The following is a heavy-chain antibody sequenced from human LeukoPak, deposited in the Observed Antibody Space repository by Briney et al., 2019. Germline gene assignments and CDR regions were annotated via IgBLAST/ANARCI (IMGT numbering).Heavy chain of an antibody. V-gene: IGHV3-21*01. Sequence: GRSLRLSCAASGFTFSSYSMNWVRQAPGKGLEWVSSISSSSSYIYYADSVKGRFTISRDNAKNSLYLQMNSLRAEDTAVYYCARDLVYCSGGSCYNWFDPWGQGTLVTVSS. J-gene: IGHJ5*02. CDR2: ISSSSSYI. CDR1: GFTFSSYS. CDR3: ARDLVYCSGGSCYNWFDP. D-gene: IGHD2-15*01.